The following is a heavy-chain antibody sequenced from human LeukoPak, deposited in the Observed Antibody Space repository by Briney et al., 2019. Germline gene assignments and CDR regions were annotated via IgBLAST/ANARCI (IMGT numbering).Heavy chain of an antibody. CDR1: GFTFSSYS. D-gene: IGHD6-13*01. CDR2: ISSSSSYI. V-gene: IGHV3-21*01. J-gene: IGHJ4*02. Sequence: GGSLRLSCAASGFTFSSYSMNWVRQAPGKGLEWVSSISSSSSYIYYADSVKGRFTISRDNAKNSLYLQMNSLRAEDTAVYYCAGSLGGGSSWYAFDYWGQGTLVTVSS. CDR3: AGSLGGGSSWYAFDY.